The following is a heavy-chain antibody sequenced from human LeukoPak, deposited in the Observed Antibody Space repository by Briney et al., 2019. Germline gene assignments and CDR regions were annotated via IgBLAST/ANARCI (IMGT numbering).Heavy chain of an antibody. CDR2: TFYTGRT. Sequence: RSSATLSLTCTVSGDSIISNIYWWDWVRLPPGKGLEWIGATFYTGRTFYNPSLKSRVTISVDTSKNQFSLDLNSATAADTADYYCARRRHNLDFYNVWGQGTRVLVSS. D-gene: IGHD3-3*01. CDR1: GDSIISNIYW. J-gene: IGHJ3*01. CDR3: ARRRHNLDFYNV. V-gene: IGHV4-39*01.